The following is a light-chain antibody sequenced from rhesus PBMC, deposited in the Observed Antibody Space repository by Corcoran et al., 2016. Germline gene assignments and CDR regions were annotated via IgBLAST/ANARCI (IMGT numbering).Light chain of an antibody. V-gene: IGKV2S3*01. CDR2: KFT. Sequence: DIVMTQTPLSLPVTPGEPASISCRSSQSLLHSNGNTYLHWYLQKPCQFPRLLIYKFTNRESGVPDRFIVSGSGTDFTLKISRVETEDVGVYYCMQSTKDPFTFGPGTQLDIK. J-gene: IGKJ3*01. CDR1: QSLLHSNGNTY. CDR3: MQSTKDPFT.